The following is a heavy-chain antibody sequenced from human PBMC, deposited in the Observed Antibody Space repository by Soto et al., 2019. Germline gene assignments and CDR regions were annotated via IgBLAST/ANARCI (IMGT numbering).Heavy chain of an antibody. CDR1: GGSFSSYP. CDR2: TNANLGTG. CDR3: ARRDSRGYFRYFDN. V-gene: IGHV1-69*06. Sequence: QVQLVQSGAEVKKPGSSVKVSCKASGGSFSSYPISWVRQAPGQGLEWMGGTNANLGTGNYAQKFQGRLTITTDISTTTAYMELSALLSEDTAVYYGARRDSRGYFRYFDNWGQGTLVTVSS. D-gene: IGHD5-18*01. J-gene: IGHJ4*02.